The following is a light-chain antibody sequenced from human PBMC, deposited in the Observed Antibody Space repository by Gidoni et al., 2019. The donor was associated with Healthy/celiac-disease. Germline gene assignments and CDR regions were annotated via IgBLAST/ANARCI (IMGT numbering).Light chain of an antibody. Sequence: QSVLTQSPSASRTPGQRVTISCSGSSPNVGSNYVYWYQQLPGTAPKLLIYRDNRRPSGVPDRFSGSKSGATAALAISGLRSEDEADYYCAAWDDSLSGLVFGGGTKLTVL. CDR2: RDN. J-gene: IGLJ2*01. CDR3: AAWDDSLSGLV. V-gene: IGLV1-47*01. CDR1: SPNVGSNY.